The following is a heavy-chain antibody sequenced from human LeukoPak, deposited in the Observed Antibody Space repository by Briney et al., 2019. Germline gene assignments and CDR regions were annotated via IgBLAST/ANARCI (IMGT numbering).Heavy chain of an antibody. J-gene: IGHJ4*02. V-gene: IGHV4-59*01. CDR1: GGSISSYY. CDR2: IYYSGST. CDR3: ARGSGYCSGGSCYRYFDY. D-gene: IGHD2-15*01. Sequence: PSETLSLTCTVSGGSISSYYWSWIRQPPGKGLEWIGYIYYSGSTNYNPSLKSRVTISVDTSKNQFSLKLSSVTAADTAVYYCARGSGYCSGGSCYRYFDYWGQGTLVTVSS.